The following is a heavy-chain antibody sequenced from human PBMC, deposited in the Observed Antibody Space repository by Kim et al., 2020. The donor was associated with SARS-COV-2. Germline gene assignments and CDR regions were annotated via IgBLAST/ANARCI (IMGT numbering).Heavy chain of an antibody. CDR3: ARRQLGTFDY. V-gene: IGHV4-38-2*02. CDR2: IYHSGST. D-gene: IGHD6-6*01. J-gene: IGHJ4*02. Sequence: SETLSLTCTVSGYSISSGYYWGWIRQPPGKGLEWIGSIYHSGSTYYNPSLKSRVTISVDTSKNQFSLKLSSVTAADTAVYYCARRQLGTFDYWGQGTLVT. CDR1: GYSISSGYY.